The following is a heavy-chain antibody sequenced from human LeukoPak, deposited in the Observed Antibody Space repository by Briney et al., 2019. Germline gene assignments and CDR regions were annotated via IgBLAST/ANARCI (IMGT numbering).Heavy chain of an antibody. CDR2: TYYRSKWFI. J-gene: IGHJ4*02. Sequence: QTLSLTCGISGDSVSSNSAAWNWIRQSPSRGLEWLGRTYYRSKWFINYAPSVKSRIIINPDTPKNQVSLQLNSVTPEDTAVYYCTRSDCSSGRCPGFDNWGQGTLVTVSS. D-gene: IGHD6-19*01. V-gene: IGHV6-1*01. CDR1: GDSVSSNSAA. CDR3: TRSDCSSGRCPGFDN.